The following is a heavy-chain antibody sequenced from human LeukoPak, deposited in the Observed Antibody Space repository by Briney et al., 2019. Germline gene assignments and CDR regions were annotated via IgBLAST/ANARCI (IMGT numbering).Heavy chain of an antibody. CDR3: ANGEVYYYDSSGYYSGNY. V-gene: IGHV3-30*02. CDR1: GFTFSSYG. D-gene: IGHD3-22*01. Sequence: GGSLRPSCAASGFTFSSYGMHWVRQAPGKGLEWVAFIRYDGSNKYYADSVKGRFTISRDNSKNTMYLQMNSLRAEDTAVYYCANGEVYYYDSSGYYSGNYWGQGTLDTVSS. CDR2: IRYDGSNK. J-gene: IGHJ4*02.